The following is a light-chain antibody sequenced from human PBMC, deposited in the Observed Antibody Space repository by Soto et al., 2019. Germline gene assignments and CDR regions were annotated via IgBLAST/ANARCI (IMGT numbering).Light chain of an antibody. CDR1: QGISSF. Sequence: IQLTQSPSSLSASVGDRVTITCRASQGISSFLAWYQQKPGKAPKLLIYGASTLQSGVPSRFSGRGSGTDFTLTIGSLQPEDFATYYCQQLNSFPIPFGPGTKVDIK. CDR2: GAS. CDR3: QQLNSFPIP. V-gene: IGKV1-9*01. J-gene: IGKJ3*01.